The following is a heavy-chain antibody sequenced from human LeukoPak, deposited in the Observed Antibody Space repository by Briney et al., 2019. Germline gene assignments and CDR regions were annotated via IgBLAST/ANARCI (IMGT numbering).Heavy chain of an antibody. Sequence: GGSLRLSCAASGFMFSKSWMHWVRQVPGKGLVWVARIYNDGSTTNYADSVKGRFTISRDNAKNSLFLQMNSLRAEDTAVYYCARVLRYCSGGNCYSGGLGYMDVWGKGTTVTISS. V-gene: IGHV3-74*01. CDR2: IYNDGSTT. J-gene: IGHJ6*03. CDR1: GFMFSKSW. D-gene: IGHD2-15*01. CDR3: ARVLRYCSGGNCYSGGLGYMDV.